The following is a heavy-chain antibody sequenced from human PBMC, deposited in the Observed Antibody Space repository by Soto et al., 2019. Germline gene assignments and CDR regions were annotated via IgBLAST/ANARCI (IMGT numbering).Heavy chain of an antibody. Sequence: GESLKISCAASGFTFSSYAMSWVRQAPGKGLEWVSAISGSGGSTYYADSVKGRFTISRDNSKNTLYLQMNSLRAEDTAVYYCAKDLVGDYDSSGYYFDYWGQGTLVTVSS. CDR3: AKDLVGDYDSSGYYFDY. J-gene: IGHJ4*02. CDR1: GFTFSSYA. D-gene: IGHD3-22*01. V-gene: IGHV3-23*01. CDR2: ISGSGGST.